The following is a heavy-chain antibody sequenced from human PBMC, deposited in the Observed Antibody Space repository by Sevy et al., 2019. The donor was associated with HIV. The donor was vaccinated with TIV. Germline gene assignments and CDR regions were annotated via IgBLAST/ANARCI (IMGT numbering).Heavy chain of an antibody. V-gene: IGHV6-1*01. J-gene: IGHJ4*02. CDR1: GDSVSSNTAA. Sequence: SQTLSLTCDISGDSVSSNTAAWNWIRQSPSSGLEWLGRTYYRSQWNSDYANSVKGRITINADTSKNQFSLHLHSVTPEDTSVYYCARDVRYGITYSFYFDSWGQGAPVTVSS. CDR2: TYYRSQWNS. CDR3: ARDVRYGITYSFYFDS. D-gene: IGHD2-15*01.